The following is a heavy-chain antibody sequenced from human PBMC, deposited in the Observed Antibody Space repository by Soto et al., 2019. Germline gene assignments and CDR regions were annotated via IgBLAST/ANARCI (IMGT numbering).Heavy chain of an antibody. CDR3: AKVSLGDIGHFAY. CDR2: ISGSGGST. J-gene: IGHJ4*02. Sequence: GSLRLSCAAPGFTFSSYAMSWVRQAPGKGLEWVSAISGSGGSTYYADSVKGRLTISRDNSKNTLYLQMNSLRAEDTAVYYCAKVSLGDIGHFAYWGQGTLVTVSS. V-gene: IGHV3-23*01. CDR1: GFTFSSYA. D-gene: IGHD2-21*02.